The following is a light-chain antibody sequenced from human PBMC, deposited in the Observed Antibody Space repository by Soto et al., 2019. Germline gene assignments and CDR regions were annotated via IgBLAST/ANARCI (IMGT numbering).Light chain of an antibody. CDR2: AAY. Sequence: RASQSISSYLNWYQQKPGKAPKLLIYAAYTLQTGVPSMFSGGEAVTDFTPPTRSLQTQASATYYRHQVNNYPVTFGRGTKVDIK. CDR3: HQVNNYPVT. CDR1: QSISSY. V-gene: IGKV1-9*01. J-gene: IGKJ4*01.